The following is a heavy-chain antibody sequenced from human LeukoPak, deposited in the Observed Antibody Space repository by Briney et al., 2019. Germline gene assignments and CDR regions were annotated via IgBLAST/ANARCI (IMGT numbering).Heavy chain of an antibody. CDR3: AKDRSGSYSQGLDY. D-gene: IGHD1-26*01. V-gene: IGHV3-30*18. CDR1: GFTFSTYG. J-gene: IGHJ4*02. CDR2: ISYDGSNK. Sequence: GRSLRLSCVASGFTFSTYGMHWVRQAPGKGLEWVAVISYDGSNKYYADSVKGRFTISRDNSKNTLYLQMNSLRAEDTAVYDCAKDRSGSYSQGLDYWGQGTLVTVSS.